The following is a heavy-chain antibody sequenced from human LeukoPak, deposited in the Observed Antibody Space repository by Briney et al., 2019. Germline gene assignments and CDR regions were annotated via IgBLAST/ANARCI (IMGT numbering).Heavy chain of an antibody. J-gene: IGHJ4*02. Sequence: GGSLRLSCAASGFTFSSYAMHWVRQAPGKGLEYVSAISSNGGSTYYANSVKGRFTISGDNSKNTLYLQMGSLRAEDMAVYYCARSYGSSRDPFDYWGQGTLVTVSS. CDR3: ARSYGSSRDPFDY. V-gene: IGHV3-64*01. D-gene: IGHD5-18*01. CDR2: ISSNGGST. CDR1: GFTFSSYA.